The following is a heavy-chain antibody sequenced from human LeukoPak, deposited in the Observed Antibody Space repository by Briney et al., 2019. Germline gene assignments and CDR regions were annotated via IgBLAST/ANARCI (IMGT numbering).Heavy chain of an antibody. CDR3: AITYYYDSSGYYYDKCAFDI. D-gene: IGHD3-22*01. J-gene: IGHJ3*02. Sequence: NPSETLSLTCTVSGGSISSYYWSWIRQPAGKGLEWIGRIYTSGSTNYNPSLKSRVTMSVDTSKNQFSLKLSSVTAADTAVYYCAITYYYDSSGYYYDKCAFDIWGQGIMVTVSS. CDR1: GGSISSYY. CDR2: IYTSGST. V-gene: IGHV4-4*07.